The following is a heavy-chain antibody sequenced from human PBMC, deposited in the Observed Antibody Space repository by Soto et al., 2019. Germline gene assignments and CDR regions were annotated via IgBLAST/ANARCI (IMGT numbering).Heavy chain of an antibody. V-gene: IGHV3-11*01. J-gene: IGHJ4*02. CDR2: ISSSGGTI. Sequence: QVQLVESGGGLVKPGGSLRLSCAASGFTFSDYYMTWIRQAPGKGLEWVSYISSSGGTIYYADSVKGRFTVSRDNAKNSLFLQMNSLRAEDTAVYYCARGRAYYYDSSSYDYWGQGTLVTVSS. D-gene: IGHD3-22*01. CDR1: GFTFSDYY. CDR3: ARGRAYYYDSSSYDY.